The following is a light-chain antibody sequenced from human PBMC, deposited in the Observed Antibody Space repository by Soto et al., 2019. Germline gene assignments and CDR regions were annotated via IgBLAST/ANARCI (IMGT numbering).Light chain of an antibody. CDR2: YYS. J-gene: IGLJ1*01. CDR1: NIGSKR. CDR3: QVWDITTDHYV. V-gene: IGLV3-21*04. Sequence: SYELTQPPSVSVAPEKTARLTCGGDNIGSKRVHWYRQKPGQAPVLVIYYYSDRPSGIPERCSGSNSGNTATMTINRVEAGDDADYYCQVWDITTDHYVFGTGTKVTVL.